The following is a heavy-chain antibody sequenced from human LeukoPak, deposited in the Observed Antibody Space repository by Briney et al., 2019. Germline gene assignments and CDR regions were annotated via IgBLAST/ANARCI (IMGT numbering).Heavy chain of an antibody. Sequence: GESLKISCKGSGYSFTSYWIGWVRQMPGKGLEWMGIIYPGDSDTRYSPSFQGQVTISADKSISTAYLQWSSLKASDTAMYYCARSMATTDDAFDIWGQGTMVTVSS. CDR1: GYSFTSYW. CDR3: ARSMATTDDAFDI. J-gene: IGHJ3*02. CDR2: IYPGDSDT. V-gene: IGHV5-51*01. D-gene: IGHD5-24*01.